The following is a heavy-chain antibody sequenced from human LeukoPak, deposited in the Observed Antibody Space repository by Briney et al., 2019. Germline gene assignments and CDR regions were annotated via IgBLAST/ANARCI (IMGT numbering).Heavy chain of an antibody. CDR2: ISYDGSNK. J-gene: IGHJ4*02. Sequence: GGSLRLSCAASGFTFSSYSMSWVRQAPGKGLEWVAVISYDGSNKYYADSVKGRFTISRDNSKNTLYLQMNSLRAEATAVYYCARDGSSGWTWYFDYWGQGTLVTVSS. CDR1: GFTFSSYS. V-gene: IGHV3-30-3*01. D-gene: IGHD6-19*01. CDR3: ARDGSSGWTWYFDY.